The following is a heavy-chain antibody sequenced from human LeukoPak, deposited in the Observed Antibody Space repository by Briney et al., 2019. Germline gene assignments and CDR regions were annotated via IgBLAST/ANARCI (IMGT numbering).Heavy chain of an antibody. CDR1: GYSFTSYW. CDR2: IDPSDSYT. D-gene: IGHD3-3*01. V-gene: IGHV5-10-1*01. CDR3: ARLIRGYVFWFDY. J-gene: IGHJ4*02. Sequence: GESLKISCKGSGYSFTSYWISWVRQMPGKGLEWMGRIDPSDSYTNYSPSFQGHVTISADKSISTAYLQWSSLKASDTAMYHCARLIRGYVFWFDYWGQGTLVTVSS.